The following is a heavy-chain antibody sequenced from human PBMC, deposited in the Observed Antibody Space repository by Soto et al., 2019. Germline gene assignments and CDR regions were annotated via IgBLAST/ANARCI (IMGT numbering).Heavy chain of an antibody. Sequence: SQTLSLTCAISGDSVSSNRAAWNWIRQSPSRGLEWLGRTYYRSKWYDDYALFVKSRISINPDTSKNQFSLHLNSVTPDDTAVYYCARDPPDFHSAFDFWGQGTPVTVYS. CDR3: ARDPPDFHSAFDF. J-gene: IGHJ4*02. V-gene: IGHV6-1*01. CDR2: TYYRSKWYD. CDR1: GDSVSSNRAA. D-gene: IGHD4-4*01.